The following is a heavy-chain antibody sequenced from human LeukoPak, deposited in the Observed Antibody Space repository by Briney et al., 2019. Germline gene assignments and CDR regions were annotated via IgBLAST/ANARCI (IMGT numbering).Heavy chain of an antibody. D-gene: IGHD3-22*01. CDR3: ARTTYYYDSSGYYSFGY. V-gene: IGHV3-66*02. Sequence: PGGSPRLSCAASGFTVSSSYMSWVRQAPGKGLEWVSVIYSGGSTYYADSVKGRFTISRDNSKNTLYLQMNSLRAEDTAVYYCARTTYYYDSSGYYSFGYWGQGTLVTVSS. J-gene: IGHJ4*02. CDR2: IYSGGST. CDR1: GFTVSSSY.